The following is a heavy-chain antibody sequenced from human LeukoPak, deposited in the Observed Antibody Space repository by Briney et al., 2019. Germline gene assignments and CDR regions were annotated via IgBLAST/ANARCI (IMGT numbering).Heavy chain of an antibody. CDR3: AKGWLQSGFDY. CDR1: GDSVSTSSAG. D-gene: IGHD5-24*01. V-gene: IGHV6-1*01. Sequence: SQTLSLTCAISGDSVSTSSAGWNWIRRSPSRGLEWLGRTYYNSNWYIDYAVSVKGRITISPDTSKNQFSLQLNSVTPEDTAVYYCAKGWLQSGFDYWGQGTLVTVSS. CDR2: TYYNSNWYI. J-gene: IGHJ4*02.